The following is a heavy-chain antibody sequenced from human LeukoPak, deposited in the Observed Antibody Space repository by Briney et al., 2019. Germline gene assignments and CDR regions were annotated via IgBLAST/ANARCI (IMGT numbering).Heavy chain of an antibody. Sequence: GGSLRLSCAASGFTFSSYGMDWVRQAPGKGLEWVAFIRYDGSNKYYADSVKGRFTISRDNSKNTLYLQMNRLRAEDTAVYSCAKDLLGSYYPCSWGQGPLVTVSS. D-gene: IGHD1-26*01. CDR1: GFTFSSYG. CDR3: AKDLLGSYYPCS. CDR2: IRYDGSNK. V-gene: IGHV3-30*02. J-gene: IGHJ5*02.